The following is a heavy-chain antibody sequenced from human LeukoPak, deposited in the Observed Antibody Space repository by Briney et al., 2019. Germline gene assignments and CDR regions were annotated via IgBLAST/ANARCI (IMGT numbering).Heavy chain of an antibody. CDR2: IYYSGST. Sequence: SETLTLTCTVSGGSISSSSYYWGWLRQPPGKGLEWIGSIYYSGSTYYNPSLKSRVTISVDTSKNQFSLKLSSVTAADTAVYYCAKLVSSIAALARYYYYMDVWGKGTTVTVSS. CDR1: GGSISSSSYY. J-gene: IGHJ6*03. CDR3: AKLVSSIAALARYYYYMDV. D-gene: IGHD6-6*01. V-gene: IGHV4-39*01.